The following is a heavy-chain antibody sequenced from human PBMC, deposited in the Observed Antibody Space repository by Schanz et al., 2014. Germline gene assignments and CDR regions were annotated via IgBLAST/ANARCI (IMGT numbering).Heavy chain of an antibody. CDR2: MNPTTGNR. V-gene: IGHV1-8*01. J-gene: IGHJ4*02. D-gene: IGHD4-17*01. CDR1: GYSFTTYD. CDR3: AIHYGDRPL. Sequence: QVQLVQSGAEVKKPGASVRVSCKASGYSFTTYDVNWVRQATGQGLEWMGWMNPTTGNRGYAQNFQGRVTMTRDTSLKPAYMEMTDLKFEDACLYYCAIHYGDRPLWGQGTLXAVSS.